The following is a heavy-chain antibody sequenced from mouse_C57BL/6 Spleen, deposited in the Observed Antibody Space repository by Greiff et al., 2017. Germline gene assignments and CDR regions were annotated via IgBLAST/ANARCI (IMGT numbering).Heavy chain of an antibody. CDR1: GYAFSSSW. D-gene: IGHD2-2*01. CDR3: ARGDYYGYDVDY. J-gene: IGHJ2*01. CDR2: LYPGDGDT. V-gene: IGHV1-82*01. Sequence: VQLQQSGPELVKPGASVKISCKASGYAFSSSWMNWVKQRPGTGLEWIGRLYPGDGDTNYNGKLKGKATLTADKSSSTAYMQLSSLTSEDSAVYFCARGDYYGYDVDYWGQGTTLTVSS.